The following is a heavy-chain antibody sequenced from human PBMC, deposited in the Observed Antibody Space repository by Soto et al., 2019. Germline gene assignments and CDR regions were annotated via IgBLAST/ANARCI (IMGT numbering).Heavy chain of an antibody. V-gene: IGHV4-59*01. Sequence: PSETLSLTCTVSGGSISSYYWSWIRQPPGKGLEWIGYIYYSGSTNYNPSLKSRVTISVDTSKNQFSLKLSSVTAADTAVYYCARLDIVATRVYFDYWGQGTLVTVSS. D-gene: IGHD5-12*01. CDR1: GGSISSYY. CDR2: IYYSGST. CDR3: ARLDIVATRVYFDY. J-gene: IGHJ4*02.